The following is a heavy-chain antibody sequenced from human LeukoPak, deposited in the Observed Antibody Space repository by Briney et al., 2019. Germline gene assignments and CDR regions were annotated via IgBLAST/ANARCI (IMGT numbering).Heavy chain of an antibody. CDR1: GGSFSGYY. J-gene: IGHJ4*02. Sequence: SETLSLTCAVYGGSFSGYYWSWIRQPPGKGLEWIGEINHSGSTTYNTSLKSRVTISVDTSKNQFSLKLRCLTTADTAVYYCARGPHYYDSSGYYLSRRIKDLSFDYWGQGTLVTVSS. D-gene: IGHD3-22*01. CDR2: INHSGST. CDR3: ARGPHYYDSSGYYLSRRIKDLSFDY. V-gene: IGHV4-34*01.